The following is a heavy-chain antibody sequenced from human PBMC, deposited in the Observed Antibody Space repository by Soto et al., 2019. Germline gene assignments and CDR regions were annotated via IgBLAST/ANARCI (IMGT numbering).Heavy chain of an antibody. CDR2: FDPEDGET. CDR1: GYTPPEFS. D-gene: IGHD3-10*01. Sequence: ASVKVSCKVSGYTPPEFSMHRVRQAPGKRLEWKGGFDPEDGETIYAQKFQGRVTMTEDTSTDTAYMELSSLRSEDTAVYYCATVGFSYGSGSYYRRRWFDPWGQGTLVTVSS. CDR3: ATVGFSYGSGSYYRRRWFDP. V-gene: IGHV1-24*01. J-gene: IGHJ5*02.